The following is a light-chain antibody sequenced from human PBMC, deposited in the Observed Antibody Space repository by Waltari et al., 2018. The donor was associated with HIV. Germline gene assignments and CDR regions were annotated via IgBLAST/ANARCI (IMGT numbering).Light chain of an antibody. V-gene: IGLV2-23*02. CDR2: DVS. Sequence: QSALTQPASVSGSPGQSITISCTGASSDVGGYKYVSWYQHHPGNAPNLNIYDVSERPSGVSNRFSGSKSGNTASLTISGLQAEDEADYYCCSYAGSSTLLFGGGTKVTVL. CDR1: SSDVGGYKY. CDR3: CSYAGSSTLL. J-gene: IGLJ3*02.